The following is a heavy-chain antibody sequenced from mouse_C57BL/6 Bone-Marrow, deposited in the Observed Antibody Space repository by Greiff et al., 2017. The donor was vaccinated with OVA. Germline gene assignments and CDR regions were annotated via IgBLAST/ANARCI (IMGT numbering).Heavy chain of an antibody. Sequence: VQLKESGAELVRPGASVKLSCTASGFNIKDDYMHWVKQRPEQGLEWIGWIDPENGDTEYASKFQGKATITADTSSNTAYLQLSSLTSEDTAVYYWTRGDDYYGSSYVYFDVWGTGTTVTVSS. V-gene: IGHV14-4*01. D-gene: IGHD1-1*01. J-gene: IGHJ1*03. CDR1: GFNIKDDY. CDR3: TRGDDYYGSSYVYFDV. CDR2: IDPENGDT.